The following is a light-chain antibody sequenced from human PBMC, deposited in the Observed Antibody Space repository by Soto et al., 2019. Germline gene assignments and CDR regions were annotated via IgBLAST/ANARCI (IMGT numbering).Light chain of an antibody. CDR2: DAS. Sequence: DTQMTQSPSSLSASVGDTVTITGQASRDIADSLNWYQQRAGQAPKLLIYDASNLQSGVPARFSGSGTGTSFILTISSLQPEDFATYYCQQYDDPFTFGGGTKVEIK. V-gene: IGKV1-33*01. CDR3: QQYDDPFT. CDR1: RDIADS. J-gene: IGKJ4*01.